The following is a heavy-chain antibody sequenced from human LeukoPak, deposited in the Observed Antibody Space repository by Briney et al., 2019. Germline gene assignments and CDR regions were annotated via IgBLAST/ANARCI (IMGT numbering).Heavy chain of an antibody. CDR1: GYTFTSYA. CDR3: AVYTVTTIEKATTSGGEFDY. Sequence: GASVKVSCKASGYTFTSYAMNWVRQAPGQGLEWMGWINTNTGNPTYAQGFTGRFVFSLDTSVSTAYLQISSLKAEDTAVYYCAVYTVTTIEKATTSGGEFDYWGQGTLVTVSS. V-gene: IGHV7-4-1*02. J-gene: IGHJ4*02. CDR2: INTNTGNP. D-gene: IGHD4-17*01.